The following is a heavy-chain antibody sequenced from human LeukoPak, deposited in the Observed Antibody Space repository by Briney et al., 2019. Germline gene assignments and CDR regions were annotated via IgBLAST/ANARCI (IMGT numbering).Heavy chain of an antibody. CDR3: AKAYSGYEYYYYYMDV. V-gene: IGHV3-23*01. J-gene: IGHJ6*03. CDR1: GFTFSSYA. Sequence: GGSLRLSCAASGFTFSSYAVSWVRQAPGKGLEWVSAISGSGGSTYYADSVKGRFTISRDNPKNTLYLQMNSLRAEDTAVYYCAKAYSGYEYYYYYMDVWGKGTTVTVSS. CDR2: ISGSGGST. D-gene: IGHD5-12*01.